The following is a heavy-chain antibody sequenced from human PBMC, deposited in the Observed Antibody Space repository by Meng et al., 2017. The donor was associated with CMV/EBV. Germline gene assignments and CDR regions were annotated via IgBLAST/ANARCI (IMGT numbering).Heavy chain of an antibody. D-gene: IGHD3-10*01. J-gene: IGHJ4*02. Sequence: GESLKISCAASGFTFSSYEMNWVRQAPGKGLEWISYISSSGDVEFYADSVKGRFTISRDNAKNSLYLQMNSLRAEDTAVYYCARDNFIWFGELYPGVDYWGQGTLVTVSS. CDR3: ARDNFIWFGELYPGVDY. CDR1: GFTFSSYE. V-gene: IGHV3-48*03. CDR2: ISSSGDVE.